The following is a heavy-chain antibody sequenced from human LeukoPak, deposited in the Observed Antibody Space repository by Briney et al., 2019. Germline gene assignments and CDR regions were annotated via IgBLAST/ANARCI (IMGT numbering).Heavy chain of an antibody. CDR2: ISGSGGST. D-gene: IGHD6-19*01. J-gene: IGHJ4*02. V-gene: IGHV3-23*01. CDR1: GFTFSSYA. CDR3: AKTTIGYSSGRYPGWPVDY. Sequence: GGSLRLSCAASGFTFSSYAMSWVHQAPGKGLEWVSAISGSGGSTYYADSVKGRFTISRDNSKNTLYLQMNSLRAEDTAVYYCAKTTIGYSSGRYPGWPVDYWGQGTLVTVSS.